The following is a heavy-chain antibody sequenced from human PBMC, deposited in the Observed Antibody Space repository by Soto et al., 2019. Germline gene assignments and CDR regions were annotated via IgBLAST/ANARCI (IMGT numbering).Heavy chain of an antibody. V-gene: IGHV4-4*02. CDR1: GGSISSSNW. CDR2: INHSGST. D-gene: IGHD4-17*01. Sequence: SETLSLTCAVSGGSISSSNWWSWVRQPLAPWLEWIGEINHSGSTNYNPSLKSRVTISVDTSKNQFSLKLSSVTAADTAVYYCARVGGLDYGDYNGWFDPWGQGTLVTVSS. CDR3: ARVGGLDYGDYNGWFDP. J-gene: IGHJ5*02.